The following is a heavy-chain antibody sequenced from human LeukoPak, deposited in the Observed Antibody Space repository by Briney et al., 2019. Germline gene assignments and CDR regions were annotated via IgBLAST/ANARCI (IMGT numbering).Heavy chain of an antibody. CDR2: IRYDGSNK. J-gene: IGHJ4*02. CDR1: GFTFSSYG. CDR3: AKGRGDTSGYYFDY. V-gene: IGHV3-30*02. Sequence: PGGSLRLSCAASGFTFSSYGMHWVRQAPGKGLEWVAFIRYDGSNKYYADSVKGRFTISRDNSKNTLYLQMNSLRAEDTAVYYCAKGRGDTSGYYFDYWGQGTLVTVSS. D-gene: IGHD2-21*02.